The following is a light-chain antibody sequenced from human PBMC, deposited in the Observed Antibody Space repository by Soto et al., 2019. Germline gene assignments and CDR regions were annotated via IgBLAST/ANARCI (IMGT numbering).Light chain of an antibody. Sequence: EIVMTQSPATLSVSPGERATLSCRASQSVRSSLAWYQQKPGQAPRLLIYGASTRATGIPARFSGSGSETDFTLTISSLQSEDFAVYYRQQYNHWPPITFGQGTRLE. V-gene: IGKV3-15*01. CDR1: QSVRSS. CDR3: QQYNHWPPIT. J-gene: IGKJ5*01. CDR2: GAS.